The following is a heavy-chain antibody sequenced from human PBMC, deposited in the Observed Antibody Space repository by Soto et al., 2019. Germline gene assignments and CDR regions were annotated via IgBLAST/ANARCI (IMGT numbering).Heavy chain of an antibody. V-gene: IGHV4-39*01. D-gene: IGHD3-9*01. J-gene: IGHJ2*01. CDR2: MSSTGNT. CDR3: TRRYSRGNFLNWYFDL. Sequence: SETLSLTCSASGGSISSSDYFWGWIRQPPGQGLEWIGTMSSTGNTYYRPSLESRATIFVDTSKNQFSLRLTSVTAADTAVYYCTRRYSRGNFLNWYFDLWGRGTLVT. CDR1: GGSISSSDYF.